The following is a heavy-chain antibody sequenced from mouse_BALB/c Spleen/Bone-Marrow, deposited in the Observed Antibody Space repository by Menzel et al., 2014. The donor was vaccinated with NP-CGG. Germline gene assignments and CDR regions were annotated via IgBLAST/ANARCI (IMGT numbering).Heavy chain of an antibody. V-gene: IGHV14-3*02. CDR2: IDPANGST. CDR3: ARWLLPYGLDY. D-gene: IGHD2-3*01. CDR1: GFNIKDTY. Sequence: EVQLQQSGAELVKPGASAKLSCTASGFNIKDTYMHWVKQRPEQGLEWIGRIDPANGSTKYDPKFQGKATITADTSSNTAYLQLSSLTSEDTAVYYCARWLLPYGLDYWGQGTSVTVSS. J-gene: IGHJ4*01.